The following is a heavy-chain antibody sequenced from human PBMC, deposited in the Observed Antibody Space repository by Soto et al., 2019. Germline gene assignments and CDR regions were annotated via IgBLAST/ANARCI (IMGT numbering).Heavy chain of an antibody. J-gene: IGHJ5*02. CDR3: ARDYYGSGGNWFDP. V-gene: IGHV4-39*01. CDR2: IYYSGST. Sequence: QLQLQESGPGLVKPSETLSLTCTVSGDSISSSSYYWGWLRQPPGKGLEWIGSIYYSGSTYYNPSVGSSVAISVDTSKHQFSVKVSSVSAADTAVYYCARDYYGSGGNWFDPWGQGTLVTVSS. D-gene: IGHD3-10*01. CDR1: GDSISSSSYY.